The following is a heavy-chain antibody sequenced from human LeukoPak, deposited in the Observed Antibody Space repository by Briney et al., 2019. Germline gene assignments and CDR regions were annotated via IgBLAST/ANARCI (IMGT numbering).Heavy chain of an antibody. CDR2: INPNSGGT. CDR3: ARGDILTGYHDY. Sequence: ASVKVSCKASGYTFTGYYMHWVRQAPGQGLEWMGWINPNSGGTNYAQKFQGRVTMTRDTSISTAYMELSSLRSEDTAVYYCARGDILTGYHDYWGQGTLVTVSS. CDR1: GYTFTGYY. J-gene: IGHJ4*02. V-gene: IGHV1-2*02. D-gene: IGHD3-9*01.